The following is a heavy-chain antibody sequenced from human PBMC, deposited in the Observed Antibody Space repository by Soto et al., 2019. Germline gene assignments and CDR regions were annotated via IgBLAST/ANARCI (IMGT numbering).Heavy chain of an antibody. CDR1: GFTFSSYG. D-gene: IGHD3-22*01. J-gene: IGHJ3*02. Sequence: QVQLVESGGGVVQPGKSLRLSCAASGFTFSSYGMHWVRQAPGKGLEWVAVIWYDGSNKDYADSVKGRFAISRDNSKNTLYLQMNSLRADDTAVYYCARDRDYYDNSGYAPDIWGQGTVVTVSS. V-gene: IGHV3-33*01. CDR3: ARDRDYYDNSGYAPDI. CDR2: IWYDGSNK.